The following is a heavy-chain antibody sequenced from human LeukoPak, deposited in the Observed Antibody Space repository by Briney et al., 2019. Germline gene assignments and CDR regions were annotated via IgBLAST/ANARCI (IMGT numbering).Heavy chain of an antibody. J-gene: IGHJ3*01. CDR1: GFSVSVNY. Sequence: GGSLSLSCEISGFSVSVNYMNWLRQAPGKGLEWVSVIHTDGTKYYGDSVKGRFIISRDESKNTVYLQMNSLRAEDTAMYYWAQDPISCEIRGWDDGYDVRGQGTMVTVSS. D-gene: IGHD1-26*01. V-gene: IGHV3-53*01. CDR2: IHTDGTK. CDR3: AQDPISCEIRGWDDGYDV.